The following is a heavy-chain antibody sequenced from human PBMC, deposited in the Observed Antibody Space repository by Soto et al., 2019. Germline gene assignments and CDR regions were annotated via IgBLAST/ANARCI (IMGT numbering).Heavy chain of an antibody. CDR2: IYPGDSDT. J-gene: IGHJ1*01. CDR3: ASSYSSSYFQH. V-gene: IGHV5-51*01. CDR1: GYSFTSDW. Sequence: GESLKISCKGSGYSFTSDWIGWVRQMPGKGLEWMGIIYPGDSDTRYSPSFQGQVTISADKSISTAYLQWSSLKASDTAMDYCASSYSSSYFQHWGQGSLVTVAS. D-gene: IGHD6-6*01.